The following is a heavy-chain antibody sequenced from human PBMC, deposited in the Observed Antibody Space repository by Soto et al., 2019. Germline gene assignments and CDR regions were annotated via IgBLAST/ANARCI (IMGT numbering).Heavy chain of an antibody. CDR1: GSTFNNFA. V-gene: IGHV1-69*06. CDR2: IVVASNTA. J-gene: IGHJ4*02. D-gene: IGHD1-26*01. Sequence: QVVLLQSGAEVKAPGSSVRVSCQVSGSTFNNFASTWGRQAPENGPEWMGGIVVASNTAEYSQRFQDRVTITADTSSKTLYMELGSLTFEDTAVYYCARAIKRWEVNYYFDFWGQGTLVTVSS. CDR3: ARAIKRWEVNYYFDF.